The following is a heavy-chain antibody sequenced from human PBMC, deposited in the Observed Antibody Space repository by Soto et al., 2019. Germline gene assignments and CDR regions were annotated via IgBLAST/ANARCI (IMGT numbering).Heavy chain of an antibody. CDR2: IKPDGSDK. D-gene: IGHD2-15*01. J-gene: IGHJ1*01. CDR1: GFTFSSSW. CDR3: ARDVGRDGR. V-gene: IGHV3-7*01. Sequence: GGSLRLSCAASGFTFSSSWMSWVRQAPGKGLEWVANIKPDGSDKYYVDSVKGRFTISRDNAKDSLYLQMNSLRVEDTAVYYCARDVGRDGRWGQGILVTVSS.